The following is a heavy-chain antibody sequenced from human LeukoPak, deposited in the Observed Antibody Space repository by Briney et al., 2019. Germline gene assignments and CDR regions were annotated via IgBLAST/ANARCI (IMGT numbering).Heavy chain of an antibody. Sequence: SETLSLTCTVSGGSISSASYYWSWIRQPPGKGLEWIGYIYCSGSTNYNPSLKSRVTISLDTSKNQFSLKLSSVTAADTAVYYCARGTTVVTPDAFDIWGQGTMVTVSS. V-gene: IGHV4-61*01. D-gene: IGHD4-23*01. CDR3: ARGTTVVTPDAFDI. CDR2: IYCSGST. CDR1: GGSISSASYY. J-gene: IGHJ3*02.